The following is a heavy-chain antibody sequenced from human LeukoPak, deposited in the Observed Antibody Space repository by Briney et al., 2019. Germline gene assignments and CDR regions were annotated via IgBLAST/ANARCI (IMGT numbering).Heavy chain of an antibody. D-gene: IGHD3-10*01. CDR3: ARSSPSAGPSYYYFDY. V-gene: IGHV1-18*01. Sequence: ASVKVSCKASGYTFTSYGISWVRQAPGQGLEWMGWISAYNGNTNYAQKLQGRVTMTTDTSTSTAYMELRSLRSDDTAVYYCARSSPSAGPSYYYFDYWGQGTLVTVSS. CDR1: GYTFTSYG. J-gene: IGHJ4*02. CDR2: ISAYNGNT.